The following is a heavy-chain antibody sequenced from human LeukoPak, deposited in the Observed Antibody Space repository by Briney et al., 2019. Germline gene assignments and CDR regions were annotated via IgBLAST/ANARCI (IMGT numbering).Heavy chain of an antibody. Sequence: GGSLRLSCAASGFTFSDYYMSWIRQAPGKGLEGVSYISSSCSTIYYADSVKGRFTISRDNAKNSLYLQMNSLRAEDTAVYYCASLPYYDILTGYSDYYYYGMDVWGQGTTVTVSS. CDR2: ISSSCSTI. J-gene: IGHJ6*02. V-gene: IGHV3-11*01. CDR1: GFTFSDYY. D-gene: IGHD3-9*01. CDR3: ASLPYYDILTGYSDYYYYGMDV.